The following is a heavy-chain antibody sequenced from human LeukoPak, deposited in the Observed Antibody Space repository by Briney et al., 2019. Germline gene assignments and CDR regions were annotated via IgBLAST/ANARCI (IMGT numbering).Heavy chain of an antibody. D-gene: IGHD3-22*01. CDR1: GGSISSYY. V-gene: IGHV4-4*07. Sequence: SETLSLTCTVSGGSISSYYWSWIRQPAGKGLEWIGRIYTSGSTNYNPSLKSRVTMSVDTSKNQFSLKLSSVTAADTAVYYCARDEHYYDSSDYSKPLDYWGQGTLVTVSS. J-gene: IGHJ4*02. CDR3: ARDEHYYDSSDYSKPLDY. CDR2: IYTSGST.